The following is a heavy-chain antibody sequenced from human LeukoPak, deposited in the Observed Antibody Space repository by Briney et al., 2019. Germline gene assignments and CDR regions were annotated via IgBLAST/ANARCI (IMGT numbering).Heavy chain of an antibody. CDR2: MNPKSGNT. V-gene: IGHV1-8*03. Sequence: GASVKVSCKASGYTFTRYDINWVRQATGQGLEWMGWMNPKSGNTGHAQKFQGRVTITRDTSISTVYMELSSLRSEDTAVYYCARERQNKDFWSGGDYWGQGTLVTVSS. CDR1: GYTFTRYD. J-gene: IGHJ4*02. CDR3: ARERQNKDFWSGGDY. D-gene: IGHD3-3*01.